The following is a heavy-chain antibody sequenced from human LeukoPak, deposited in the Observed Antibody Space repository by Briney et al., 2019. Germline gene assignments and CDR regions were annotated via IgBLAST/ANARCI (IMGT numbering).Heavy chain of an antibody. J-gene: IGHJ6*03. D-gene: IGHD1-7*01. CDR2: IYHSGST. CDR1: GGSISSSSYY. Sequence: SETLSLTCTVSGGSISSSSYYWGWIRQPPGKGLEWIGSIYHSGSTYYNPSLKSRATISVDTSKNQFSLKLSSVTAADTAVYYCAREGELASFMDVWGKGTTVTVSS. V-gene: IGHV4-39*07. CDR3: AREGELASFMDV.